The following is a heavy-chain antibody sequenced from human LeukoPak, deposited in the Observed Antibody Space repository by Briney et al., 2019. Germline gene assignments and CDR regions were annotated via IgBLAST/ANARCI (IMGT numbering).Heavy chain of an antibody. V-gene: IGHV3-30*02. Sequence: GGSLRPPCAASGFIFSNYGMHWVRQAPGKGLEWVAFIRYDGSNKYYADSVKGRFTISRDNSKNTLYLQMNSLRGEDTAVYYCARADCSSTSCYATFDYWGQGTLVTVSS. D-gene: IGHD2-2*01. CDR3: ARADCSSTSCYATFDY. CDR1: GFIFSNYG. J-gene: IGHJ4*02. CDR2: IRYDGSNK.